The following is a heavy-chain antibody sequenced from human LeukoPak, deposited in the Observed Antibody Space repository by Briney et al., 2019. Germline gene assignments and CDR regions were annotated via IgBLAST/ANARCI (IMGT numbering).Heavy chain of an antibody. V-gene: IGHV4-39*01. CDR2: IYYSGST. CDR3: VRHSSGSRGLDY. CDR1: GGSISSSSYY. Sequence: SETLSLTCTVSGGSISSSSYYWGWIRQPPGKGLEWIGSIYYSGSTYYNPSLKSRVTISVDTSKNQFSLKVTSMTAADAAMYYCVRHSSGSRGLDYWGQGTLVTVSS. J-gene: IGHJ4*02. D-gene: IGHD6-6*01.